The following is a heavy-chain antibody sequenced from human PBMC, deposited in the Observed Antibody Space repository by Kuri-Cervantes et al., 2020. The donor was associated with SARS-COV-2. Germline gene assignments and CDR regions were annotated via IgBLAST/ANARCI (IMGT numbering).Heavy chain of an antibody. CDR1: GFTFSGYS. CDR2: IDSTSYYI. J-gene: IGHJ6*03. V-gene: IGHV3-21*01. CDR3: HLEVVPAATPGYMDV. Sequence: GGSLRLSCAASGFTFSGYSMSWVRQAPGMGLEWVSSIDSTSYYIFYADSMKGRFTISRDNSKNTLYLQMNSLRAEDTAVYYCHLEVVPAATPGYMDVWGKGTTVTVSS. D-gene: IGHD2-2*01.